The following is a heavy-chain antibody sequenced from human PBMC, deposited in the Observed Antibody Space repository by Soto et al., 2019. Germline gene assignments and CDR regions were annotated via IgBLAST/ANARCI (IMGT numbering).Heavy chain of an antibody. CDR3: ARQPGNEDDLVSNFGVVIIPGPFDY. J-gene: IGHJ4*02. D-gene: IGHD3-3*01. Sequence: ASVKVSCKASGGTFSSYTISWVRQAPGQGLEWMGRIIPILGIANYAQKFQGRVTITADKSTSTAYMELSSLRSEDTAVYYWARQPGNEDDLVSNFGVVIIPGPFDYWGQGTLVTVSS. CDR2: IIPILGIA. CDR1: GGTFSSYT. V-gene: IGHV1-69*02.